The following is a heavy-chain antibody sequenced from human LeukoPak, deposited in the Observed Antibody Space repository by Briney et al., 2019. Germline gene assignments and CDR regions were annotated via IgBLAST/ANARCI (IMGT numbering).Heavy chain of an antibody. CDR1: GFTFSSYA. V-gene: IGHV3-30-3*01. Sequence: GGSLRLSCAASGFTFSSYAMHWVRQAPGKGLEWVAVISYDGSNKYYADSVEGRFTISRDNSKNTLYLQMNSLRAEDTAVYYCARAPRPSSGWYYGDYWGQGTLVTVSS. CDR3: ARAPRPSSGWYYGDY. D-gene: IGHD6-19*01. J-gene: IGHJ4*02. CDR2: ISYDGSNK.